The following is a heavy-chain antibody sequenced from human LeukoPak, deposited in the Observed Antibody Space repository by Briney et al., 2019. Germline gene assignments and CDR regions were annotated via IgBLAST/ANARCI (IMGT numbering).Heavy chain of an antibody. CDR3: ASHSGGYAY. CDR2: INHSGST. J-gene: IGHJ4*02. Sequence: TLSLTCAVYGGSFSGYYWSWIRQPPGKGLEWIGEINHSGSTNYNPSLKGRVTISVDTSKNQFSLKLSSVTAADTAVYYCASHSGGYAYWGQGTLVTVSS. CDR1: GGSFSGYY. D-gene: IGHD5-12*01. V-gene: IGHV4-34*01.